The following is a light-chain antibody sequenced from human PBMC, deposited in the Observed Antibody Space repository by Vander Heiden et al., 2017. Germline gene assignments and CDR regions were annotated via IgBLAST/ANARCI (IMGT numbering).Light chain of an antibody. CDR2: KAS. V-gene: IGKV1-5*03. CDR3: QQYNSYSPTWT. J-gene: IGKJ1*01. Sequence: DIQMTQSPSTLSASVGDRVTITCRASQSISSWLAWYQQKPGKAPKLLIYKASSLESGVPSRFSGSGSGTEFTLTISSLQPDDFATYYCQQYNSYSPTWTFGQGTKVXIK. CDR1: QSISSW.